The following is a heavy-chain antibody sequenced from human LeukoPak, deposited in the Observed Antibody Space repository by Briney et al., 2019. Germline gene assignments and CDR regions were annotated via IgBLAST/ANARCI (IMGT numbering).Heavy chain of an antibody. J-gene: IGHJ4*02. CDR3: AKVKRGEYYDSSGLYYFDY. D-gene: IGHD3-22*01. CDR1: GFTFSTYG. CDR2: ISGSGGST. V-gene: IGHV3-23*01. Sequence: GGSLRLSCAVSGFTFSTYGMSWVRQAPGKGLDWVSTISGSGGSTYYADSVKGRFTISRDNSKNTLYLQMNSLRAEDTAVYYCAKVKRGEYYDSSGLYYFDYWGQGTLVTVSS.